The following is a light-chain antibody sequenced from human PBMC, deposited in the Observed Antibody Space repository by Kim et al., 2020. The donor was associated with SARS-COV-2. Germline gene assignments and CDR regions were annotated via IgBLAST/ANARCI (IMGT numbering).Light chain of an antibody. V-gene: IGLV1-44*01. CDR1: RSNVGNNP. CDR3: GSWDDSLSGRV. CDR2: NDN. Sequence: QSVLTQPPSASGTPGQTVTISCSGRRSNVGNNPVTWFQQVPGTAPKLLMSNDNQRPSGVPDRFSASKSGTSASLAISGLQSDDEAVYYCGSWDDSLSGRVFGGGPRLTVL. J-gene: IGLJ3*02.